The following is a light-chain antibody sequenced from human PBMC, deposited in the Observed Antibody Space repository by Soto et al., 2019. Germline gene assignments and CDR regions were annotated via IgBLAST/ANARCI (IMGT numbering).Light chain of an antibody. CDR2: DVS. V-gene: IGLV2-14*01. CDR3: SSYTTTSTLYV. Sequence: QSALTQPASVSGSLGQSITISCTGTSSDVGAYNYVSWYQQHPGKAPKLMIYDVSDRPSGVSNRFSGSKSGNTASLTLSGLQAEDEADYYCSSYTTTSTLYVFGTGTKLTVL. J-gene: IGLJ1*01. CDR1: SSDVGAYNY.